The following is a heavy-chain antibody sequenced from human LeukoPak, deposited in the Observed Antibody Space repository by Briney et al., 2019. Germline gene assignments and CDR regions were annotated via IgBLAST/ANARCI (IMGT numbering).Heavy chain of an antibody. J-gene: IGHJ4*02. CDR3: ARTPLVRYFDC. D-gene: IGHD2-2*01. CDR1: GFTFSSYA. V-gene: IGHV3-23*01. CDR2: VSGSGGIT. Sequence: GGSLRLSCAASGFTFSSYAMSWVRQAPGKGLEFVSGVSGSGGITYYADSVKGRFTISRDNSKNTLYLQMNSLRAEDTSLYYCARTPLVRYFDCWGQGTLVTVSS.